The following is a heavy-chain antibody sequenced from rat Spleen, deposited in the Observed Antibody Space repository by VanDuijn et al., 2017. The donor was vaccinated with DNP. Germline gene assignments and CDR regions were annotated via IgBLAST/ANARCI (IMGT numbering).Heavy chain of an antibody. CDR3: ARLGYYDGSYPNWFAH. J-gene: IGHJ3*01. CDR1: GFTFSNYG. D-gene: IGHD1-12*03. CDR2: INWDGNST. Sequence: EVLLVESDGGLVQPGRSLKLSCAVSGFTFSNYGMAWVRQAPTKGLKWVATINWDGNSTHYRDSVKGRFTISRDNGKRTLYLQMDSLRSEDTATYYCARLGYYDGSYPNWFAHWGQGTLVTVSS. V-gene: IGHV5-29*01.